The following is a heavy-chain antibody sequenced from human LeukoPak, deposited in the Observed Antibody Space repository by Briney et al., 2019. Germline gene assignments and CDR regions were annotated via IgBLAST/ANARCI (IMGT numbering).Heavy chain of an antibody. J-gene: IGHJ4*02. V-gene: IGHV4-59*01. CDR1: GGSISSYY. CDR2: IYYSGST. D-gene: IGHD4-17*01. CDR3: ARAYGPLNFDY. Sequence: SETLSLTCTVSGGSISSYYWSWIRQPPGKGLEWIGYIYYSGSTNYNPSLKSRVTISVDTSKNQFSLKLSSVTAADTAVYYCARAYGPLNFDYWGQGTLVTVSS.